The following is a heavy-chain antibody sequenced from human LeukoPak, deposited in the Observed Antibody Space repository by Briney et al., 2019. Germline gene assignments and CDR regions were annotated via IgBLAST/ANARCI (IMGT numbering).Heavy chain of an antibody. Sequence: RGESLKISCKCFGYSFTSYWISWVRQMPGKGPEWVGRIDPSDSETNYSPSFQGHVTISADKSISTAYLQWSSLKASDTAMYYCARLYCSGGRCYSDWYFDLWGRGTLVTVSS. CDR1: GYSFTSYW. J-gene: IGHJ2*01. CDR3: ARLYCSGGRCYSDWYFDL. CDR2: IDPSDSET. V-gene: IGHV5-10-1*01. D-gene: IGHD2-15*01.